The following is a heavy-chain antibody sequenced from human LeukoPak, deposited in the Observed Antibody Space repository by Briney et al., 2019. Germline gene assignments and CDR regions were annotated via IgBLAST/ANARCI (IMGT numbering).Heavy chain of an antibody. CDR2: ISSSGSTI. V-gene: IGHV3-48*04. D-gene: IGHD1-26*01. CDR3: ARGFTSGSSNLDY. CDR1: GFTFSSYS. J-gene: IGHJ4*02. Sequence: GGSLRLSCAASGFTFSSYSMNWVRQAPGKGLEWVSYISSSGSTIYYADSVKGRFTISRDNAKNSLYLQMNSLRAEDTAVYYCARGFTSGSSNLDYWGQGTLVTVSS.